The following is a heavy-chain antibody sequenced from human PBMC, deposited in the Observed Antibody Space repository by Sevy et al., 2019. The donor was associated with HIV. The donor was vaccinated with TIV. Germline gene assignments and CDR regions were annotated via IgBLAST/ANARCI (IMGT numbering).Heavy chain of an antibody. CDR2: ISAYNGNT. Sequence: ASVKASCKASGYTFTSYGISWVRQAPGQGLEWMGWISAYNGNTNDAQKLQGRVTMTTDTSTSTAYMELRSLRSDDTAVYYCARDNGGNSLIFNWFDPWGQGTLVTVSS. D-gene: IGHD2-21*02. V-gene: IGHV1-18*01. CDR3: ARDNGGNSLIFNWFDP. CDR1: GYTFTSYG. J-gene: IGHJ5*02.